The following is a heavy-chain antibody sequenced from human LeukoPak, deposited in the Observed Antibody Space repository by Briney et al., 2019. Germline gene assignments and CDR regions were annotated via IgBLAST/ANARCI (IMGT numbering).Heavy chain of an antibody. J-gene: IGHJ3*02. CDR2: IYTSGST. CDR3: ARDRRLRWLPIDALDI. V-gene: IGHV4-4*07. Sequence: SETLSLTCAVYGGSFSGYYWSWIRQPAGKGLEWIGRIYTSGSTNYNPSPKSRVTMSVDTSKNQFSLKLSSVTAADTAVYYCARDRRLRWLPIDALDIWGQGTMVTVSS. D-gene: IGHD5-24*01. CDR1: GGSFSGYY.